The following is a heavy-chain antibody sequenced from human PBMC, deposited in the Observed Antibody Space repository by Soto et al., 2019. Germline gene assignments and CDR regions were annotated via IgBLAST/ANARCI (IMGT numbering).Heavy chain of an antibody. CDR3: ARDPSEFYSSSWDNWFDP. CDR2: ISAYNGNT. CDR1: GYTFTSYG. J-gene: IGHJ5*02. D-gene: IGHD6-13*01. V-gene: IGHV1-18*04. Sequence: QVQLVQSGAEVKKPGASVKVSCKASGYTFTSYGISWVRQAPGQGLEWMGWISAYNGNTNYAQKLQGRVTMTIDTSTSTAYMELRSLRSDDTAVYYCARDPSEFYSSSWDNWFDPWGQGTLVTVSS.